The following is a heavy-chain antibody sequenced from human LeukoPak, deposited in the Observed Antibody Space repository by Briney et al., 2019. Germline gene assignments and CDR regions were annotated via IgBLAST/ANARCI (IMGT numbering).Heavy chain of an antibody. CDR3: AKDTGPYYYDSSGYYSAYFQH. D-gene: IGHD3-22*01. CDR2: ISWNSGSR. CDR1: GFTFDVYA. V-gene: IGHV3-9*01. J-gene: IGHJ1*01. Sequence: GRSLRLSCAASGFTFDVYAMHWVRQAPGKGREWVSGISWNSGSRGYADSVKGRFTISRDNAKNSLYLQMNSLRAEDTALYYCAKDTGPYYYDSSGYYSAYFQHWGQGTLVTVSS.